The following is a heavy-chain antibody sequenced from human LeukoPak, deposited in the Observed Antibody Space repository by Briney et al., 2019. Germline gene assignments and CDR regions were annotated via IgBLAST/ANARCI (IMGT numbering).Heavy chain of an antibody. J-gene: IGHJ4*02. CDR1: GGSISSYY. CDR2: IYYSGST. CDR3: AGRGDGYNHLDY. V-gene: IGHV4-59*01. D-gene: IGHD5-24*01. Sequence: SETLSLTCTVSGGSISSYYWSWIRQPPGKGLEWIGYIYYSGSTNYNPSLKSRVTISVDTSKNQFSLKLSSVTAADTAVYYCAGRGDGYNHLDYWGQGTLVTVSS.